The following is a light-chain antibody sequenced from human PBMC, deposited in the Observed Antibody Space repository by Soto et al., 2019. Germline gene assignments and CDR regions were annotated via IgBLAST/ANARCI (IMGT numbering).Light chain of an antibody. Sequence: DIQMTQSPSSVSASVGDRVTITCRASERINTYLAWYQQQPGKAPKLLIYAASSLQSGVPSRFSGSGSGTEFTLTISNLQPEDFATYYCQQANSPPLNFGGGTKVDIK. J-gene: IGKJ4*01. V-gene: IGKV1-12*01. CDR2: AAS. CDR3: QQANSPPLN. CDR1: ERINTY.